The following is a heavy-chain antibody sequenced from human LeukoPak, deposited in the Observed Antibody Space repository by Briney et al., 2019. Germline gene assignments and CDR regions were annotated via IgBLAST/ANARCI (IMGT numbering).Heavy chain of an antibody. V-gene: IGHV3-23*01. Sequence: GGSLRLSCAASGLSVTSCAMSWVRQAPGKGQEWVSTVSNSGYNTWYADSVKGRFTISRDISQNTLHLQMSSLRAEDTALYYCARHDGSSFIYYIDHWGQGALVTVSS. D-gene: IGHD1-26*01. CDR1: GLSVTSCA. J-gene: IGHJ4*02. CDR2: VSNSGYNT. CDR3: ARHDGSSFIYYIDH.